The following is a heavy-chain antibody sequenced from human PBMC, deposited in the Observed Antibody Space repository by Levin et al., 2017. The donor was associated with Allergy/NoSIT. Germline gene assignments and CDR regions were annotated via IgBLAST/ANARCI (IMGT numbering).Heavy chain of an antibody. CDR3: ARGLGAMVQFDY. Sequence: GGSLRLSCKASGGTFSSYAISWVRQAPGQGLEWMGGIIPIFGTAYYAQKFQGRVTITADESTSTAYMELSSLRSEDTAVYYCARGLGAMVQFDYWGQGTLVTVSS. J-gene: IGHJ4*02. CDR1: GGTFSSYA. CDR2: IIPIFGTA. D-gene: IGHD3-10*01. V-gene: IGHV1-69*01.